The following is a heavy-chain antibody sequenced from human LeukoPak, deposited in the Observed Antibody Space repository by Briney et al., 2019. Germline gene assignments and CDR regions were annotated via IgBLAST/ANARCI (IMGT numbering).Heavy chain of an antibody. CDR1: GFTFSNYW. CDR3: AKDGTYYYDSSGYYYFDY. V-gene: IGHV3-7*01. Sequence: GGSLRLSCAASGFTFSNYWMSWVRQAPGKGLEWVANIKEDGSEKYYVDSVKGRFTISRDNSKNTLYLQMNSLRAEDTAVYYCAKDGTYYYDSSGYYYFDYWGQGTLVTVSS. D-gene: IGHD3-22*01. CDR2: IKEDGSEK. J-gene: IGHJ4*02.